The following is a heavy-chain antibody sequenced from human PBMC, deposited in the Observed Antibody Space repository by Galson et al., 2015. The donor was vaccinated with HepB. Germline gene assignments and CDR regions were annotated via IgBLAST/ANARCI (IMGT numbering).Heavy chain of an antibody. CDR3: ARDGGYSSSWYEWDYMDV. Sequence: SLRLSCAASGFTFSSYGMHWVRQTPGKGLEWVAVIWYDGSNKYYADSVKGRFTISRDNSKNTLYLQMNSLRAEDTAVYYCARDGGYSSSWYEWDYMDVWGKGTTVTVSS. V-gene: IGHV3-33*01. J-gene: IGHJ6*03. D-gene: IGHD6-13*01. CDR1: GFTFSSYG. CDR2: IWYDGSNK.